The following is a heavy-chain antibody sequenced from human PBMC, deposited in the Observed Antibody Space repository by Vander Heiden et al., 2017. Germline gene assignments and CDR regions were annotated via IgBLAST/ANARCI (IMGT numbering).Heavy chain of an antibody. CDR3: ASRGYCGGDNCLHHFDY. CDR2: ISSSNTYI. D-gene: IGHD2-15*01. Sequence: EVQLVESGGGLVKPGGSLRLSCAASGFTFSSYNMTCVRQATGKGLEWVSSISSSNTYIHYADSVKGRFTISRDNAKNSLCLQMNSLRVEDTAVYYCASRGYCGGDNCLHHFDYWGQGTLVTASS. V-gene: IGHV3-21*01. J-gene: IGHJ4*02. CDR1: GFTFSSYN.